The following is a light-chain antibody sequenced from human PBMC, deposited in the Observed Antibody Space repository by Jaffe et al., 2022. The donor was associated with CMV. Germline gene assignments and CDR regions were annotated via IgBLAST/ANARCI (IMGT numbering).Light chain of an antibody. CDR3: QQSHSSPLT. J-gene: IGKJ4*01. CDR2: GAS. V-gene: IGKV1-39*01. CDR1: QSIASF. Sequence: DIQMTQSPSSLSASVGDRVTITCRASQSIASFLTWYQKKPGKAPKLLIYGASSLQSGVPSRFSGSGSETDFTLTISNLQPEDFATYYCQQSHSSPLTFGGGTKVE.